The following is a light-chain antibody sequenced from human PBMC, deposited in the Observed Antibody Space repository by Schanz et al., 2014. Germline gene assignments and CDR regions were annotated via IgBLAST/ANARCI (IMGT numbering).Light chain of an antibody. J-gene: IGKJ1*01. Sequence: EIVMTQSSATLSVSPGERATLSCRASQSVSSNLAWYQQKPGQAPRLLMYGASTRAHGIPDRFSGSGSGTDFTLTIGRLEPEDFAVYYCQQYGRSLWTFGQGTKVEIK. CDR1: QSVSSN. CDR2: GAS. CDR3: QQYGRSLWT. V-gene: IGKV3-20*01.